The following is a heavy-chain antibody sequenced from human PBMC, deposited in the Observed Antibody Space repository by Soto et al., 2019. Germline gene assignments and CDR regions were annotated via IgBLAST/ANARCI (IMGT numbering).Heavy chain of an antibody. Sequence: CKGSGYSFTSYWIGWVRQMPGKGLEWMGIIYPGDSDTRYSPSFQGQVTISADKSISTAYLQWSSLKASDTAMYYCASSPDYYDSSGYKELLWAPYWGQGTLVTVSS. CDR1: GYSFTSYW. V-gene: IGHV5-51*01. J-gene: IGHJ1*01. CDR3: ASSPDYYDSSGYKELLWAPY. D-gene: IGHD3-22*01. CDR2: IYPGDSDT.